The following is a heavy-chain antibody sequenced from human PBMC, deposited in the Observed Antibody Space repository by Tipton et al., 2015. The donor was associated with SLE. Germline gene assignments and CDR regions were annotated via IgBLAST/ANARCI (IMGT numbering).Heavy chain of an antibody. Sequence: TLSLTCTVSGISISSAGYSWSWIRQSPGKGLEWIGYMYNTGSTSYNPSLRSRVTISVDRSKNQFSLKMSSVNAADTAVYYCARDSNNWNYGYFDYWGQGILVTVSS. CDR1: GISISSAGYS. J-gene: IGHJ4*02. V-gene: IGHV4-30-2*06. D-gene: IGHD1-7*01. CDR2: MYNTGST. CDR3: ARDSNNWNYGYFDY.